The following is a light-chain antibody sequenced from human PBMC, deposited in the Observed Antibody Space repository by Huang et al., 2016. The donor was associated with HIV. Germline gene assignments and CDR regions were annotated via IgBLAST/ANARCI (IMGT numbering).Light chain of an antibody. V-gene: IGKV3-15*01. CDR1: QSIRSN. J-gene: IGKJ2*01. Sequence: EIVLTQSPATLSVSPGERVTLSCRASQSIRSNLAWFQQKPGQAPRLIIYDGSTRVTGGPARFSGRASGTAFTLTISSLQSEDLAVYFCHQYNKWHSFGQGTKLDI. CDR2: DGS. CDR3: HQYNKWHS.